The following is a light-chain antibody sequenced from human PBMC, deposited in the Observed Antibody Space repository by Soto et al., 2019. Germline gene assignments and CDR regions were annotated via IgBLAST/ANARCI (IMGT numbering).Light chain of an antibody. CDR2: DVS. J-gene: IGLJ2*01. V-gene: IGLV2-14*01. Sequence: QSALTQPASVSGSPGQSITISCTGTSSDVGGYNYVAWYQQHPGKAPSLMIYDVSNRPSGVSNRFSGSKSDNTASLTISGLQAEDEADYYCSSYTSSSTLVFGGGTKLTVL. CDR3: SSYTSSSTLV. CDR1: SSDVGGYNY.